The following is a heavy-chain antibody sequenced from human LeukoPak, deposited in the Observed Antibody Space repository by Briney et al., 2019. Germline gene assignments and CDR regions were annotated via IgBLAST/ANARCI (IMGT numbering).Heavy chain of an antibody. CDR3: ARLSALLNGFDP. CDR1: DYSISSGYY. CDR2: IFQSGHT. D-gene: IGHD2/OR15-2a*01. J-gene: IGHJ5*02. V-gene: IGHV4-38-2*02. Sequence: SETLSLTCTVSDYSISSGYYWGWIRQPPGKGLEWTGSIFQSGHTYYSPSLKSRVTISVDTSNNQFSLILSSVTAADTAVYYCARLSALLNGFDPWGQGTLVTVSS.